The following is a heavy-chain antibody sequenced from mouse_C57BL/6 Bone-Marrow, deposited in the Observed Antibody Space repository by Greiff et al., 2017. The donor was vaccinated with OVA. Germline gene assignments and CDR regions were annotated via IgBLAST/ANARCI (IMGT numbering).Heavy chain of an antibody. CDR1: GYTFTSYW. CDR2: IYPGSGWT. CDR3: ARSGITTVEGDFAMDY. Sequence: VQLQQPGAELVKPGASVKMSCKASGYTFTSYWITWVKQRPGQGLEWIGDIYPGSGWTNYNEKFKSKATLTVDTSSSTAYMQLSSLTSEDSAVYYCARSGITTVEGDFAMDYWGQGTSVTVSS. V-gene: IGHV1-55*01. D-gene: IGHD1-1*01. J-gene: IGHJ4*01.